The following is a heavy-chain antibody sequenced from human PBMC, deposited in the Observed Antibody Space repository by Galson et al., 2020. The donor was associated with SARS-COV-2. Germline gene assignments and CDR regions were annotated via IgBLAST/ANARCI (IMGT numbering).Heavy chain of an antibody. CDR2: ARNKANGYTT. J-gene: IGHJ6*02. V-gene: IGHV3-72*01. D-gene: IGHD3-10*01. Sequence: GGSLRLSCAASGFTFSDHYMDWVRQAPGKGLEWVARARNKANGYTTHYGASVAGRFSISRDDSKNSVYLQMNSLKTEDTAIYFCARIMVRGVTHYYGVDVWGQGTTVTVSS. CDR3: ARIMVRGVTHYYGVDV. CDR1: GFTFSDHY.